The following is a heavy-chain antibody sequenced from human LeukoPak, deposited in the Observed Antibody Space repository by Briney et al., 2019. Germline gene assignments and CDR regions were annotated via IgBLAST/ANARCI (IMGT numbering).Heavy chain of an antibody. D-gene: IGHD4-17*01. V-gene: IGHV1-18*01. Sequence: GASVKVSCKASGYSFSIYGITWARQAPGQGLEYLGWISASDGTTNYAQKVQDRVTMTTDTSTSTAYLELRSLRSEDTAVCYCARCGAAVTTHFSHWGQGTLVTVSS. CDR2: ISASDGTT. J-gene: IGHJ4*02. CDR1: GYSFSIYG. CDR3: ARCGAAVTTHFSH.